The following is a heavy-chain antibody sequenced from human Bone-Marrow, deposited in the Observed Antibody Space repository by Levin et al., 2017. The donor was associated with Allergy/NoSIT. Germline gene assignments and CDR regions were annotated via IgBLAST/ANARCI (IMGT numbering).Heavy chain of an antibody. D-gene: IGHD3-22*01. V-gene: IGHV4-39*01. Sequence: SQTLSLPCTVSGASLIRSSNFWAWIRQPPGKRLEWIGTMFYNGNTYYNPPLKSRATISAGNNQISLKLRSVTAADTAVYFCAQPGRYYYDSRDYSENGFDIWGQGTVVIVSA. CDR2: MFYNGNT. CDR1: GASLIRSSNF. J-gene: IGHJ3*02. CDR3: AQPGRYYYDSRDYSENGFDI.